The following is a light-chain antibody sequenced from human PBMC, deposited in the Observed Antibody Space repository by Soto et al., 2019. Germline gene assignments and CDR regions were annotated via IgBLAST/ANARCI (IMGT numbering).Light chain of an antibody. CDR1: QNIIFY. V-gene: IGKV1-39*01. J-gene: IGKJ4*01. CDR3: QQRRNWRVT. Sequence: DIQMTQSPSSLSASVGDRVTITCRASQNIIFYLNWYQQKPGKAPKLLIYAASNLQSGVPSRFSGSGSGTDFTLTISSLEPEDIEVYYCQQRRNWRVTFGGGAKV. CDR2: AAS.